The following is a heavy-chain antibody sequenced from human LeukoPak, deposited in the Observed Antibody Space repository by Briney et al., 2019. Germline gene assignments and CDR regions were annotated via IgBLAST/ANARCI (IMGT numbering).Heavy chain of an antibody. CDR1: GFTFSSYG. D-gene: IGHD3-22*01. CDR2: IWYDGSNK. CDR3: AKSYDSSGYYYY. V-gene: IGHV3-33*06. J-gene: IGHJ4*02. Sequence: PGGSLRLSCAASGFTFSSYGMHWVRQAPGKGLEWVAVIWYDGSNKYYADSVKGRFTISRDNSKNTLYLQMNSLRAEDTAVYYCAKSYDSSGYYYYWGQGTLVTVSS.